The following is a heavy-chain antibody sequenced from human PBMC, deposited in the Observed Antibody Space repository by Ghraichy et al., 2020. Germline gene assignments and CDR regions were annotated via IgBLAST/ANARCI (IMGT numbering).Heavy chain of an antibody. D-gene: IGHD2-2*01. CDR3: TRGLQGYCNYTNCPFDQ. CDR2: IGTLGDT. V-gene: IGHV3-13*01. CDR1: GFAFSNYD. Sequence: GGSLRLSCVVSGFAFSNYDMHWVRQATGRGLEWVSSIGTLGDTYYPGSVEGRFTISRENATSSLYLQMNSLRAGDTAVYYCTRGLQGYCNYTNCPFDQWGKRTPVAVSS. J-gene: IGHJ4*02.